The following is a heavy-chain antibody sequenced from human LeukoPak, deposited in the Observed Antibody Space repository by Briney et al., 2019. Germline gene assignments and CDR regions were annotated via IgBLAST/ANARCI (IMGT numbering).Heavy chain of an antibody. CDR3: ARDYADYYYGMDV. Sequence: TSSQTLSLTCTVSGGSISSGSYYWSWIRQPAGKGLEWIGRIYTSGSTNYNPSLKSRFTISVDTSKNQFSLKLSSVTAADTAVYYCARDYADYYYGMDVWGQGTTVTVSS. J-gene: IGHJ6*02. CDR1: GGSISSGSYY. CDR2: IYTSGST. V-gene: IGHV4-61*02. D-gene: IGHD4-17*01.